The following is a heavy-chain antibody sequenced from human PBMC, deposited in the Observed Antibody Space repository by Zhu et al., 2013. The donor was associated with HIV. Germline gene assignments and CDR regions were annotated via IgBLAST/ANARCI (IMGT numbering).Heavy chain of an antibody. V-gene: IGHV1-69*12. J-gene: IGHJ4*02. CDR3: AREEVGYCSDVSCFGLGY. D-gene: IGHD2-15*01. CDR1: GDSITKYA. CDR2: ITPVFGAP. Sequence: QDQLVQSGPEVKKPGSSVTVSCKASGDSITKYAISWVRQAPGQGLEWMGGITPVFGAPKYAQKFQGRVTITADASTNTAYMDLSSLTSEDTAVYYCAREEVGYCSDVSCFGLGYWGQGTLVTVSS.